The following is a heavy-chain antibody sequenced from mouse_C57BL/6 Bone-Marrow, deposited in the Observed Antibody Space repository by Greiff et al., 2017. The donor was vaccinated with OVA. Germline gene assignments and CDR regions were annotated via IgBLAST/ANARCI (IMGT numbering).Heavy chain of an antibody. CDR1: GFSFTSYA. D-gene: IGHD2-12*01. CDR3: VKKVLYDFYWYCDV. V-gene: IGHV2-9-1*01. Sequence: QVQLQQSGPGLVAPSQSLSITCTVSGFSFTSYAISWVRQPPGKGLEWLGVIWTGGGTSYNSALKSRLSISTDNSKSQVFLKMNSLQTDDTAKYYCVKKVLYDFYWYCDVWGTGTTVTVTS. J-gene: IGHJ1*03. CDR2: IWTGGGT.